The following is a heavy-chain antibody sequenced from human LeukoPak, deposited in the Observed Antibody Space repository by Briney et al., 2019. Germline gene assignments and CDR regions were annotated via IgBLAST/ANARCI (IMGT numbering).Heavy chain of an antibody. Sequence: SETLSLTCAVYGGSFSGYYWSWIRQPPGKGLEWIGEINHSGSTNYNPSLKSRVTISVDTSKNQFSLKLSSVTAADTAVYYCARVSTYPYYYYYYMDVWGKGTTVTVSS. D-gene: IGHD2-21*01. CDR2: INHSGST. V-gene: IGHV4-34*01. CDR3: ARVSTYPYYYYYYMDV. CDR1: GGSFSGYY. J-gene: IGHJ6*03.